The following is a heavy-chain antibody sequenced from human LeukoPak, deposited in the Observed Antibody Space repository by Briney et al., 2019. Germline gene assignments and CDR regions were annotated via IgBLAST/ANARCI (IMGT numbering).Heavy chain of an antibody. Sequence: PSETLSLTCTVSGGSISSSSYYWGWIRQPPGKGLEWIGSIYYSGSTYYNPSLKSRVTISVDTSKNQFSLKLSSVTAADTAVYYCARDSEHGGLNWGQGTLVTVSS. CDR3: ARDSEHGGLN. CDR2: IYYSGST. CDR1: GGSISSSSYY. V-gene: IGHV4-39*02. J-gene: IGHJ4*02. D-gene: IGHD2-15*01.